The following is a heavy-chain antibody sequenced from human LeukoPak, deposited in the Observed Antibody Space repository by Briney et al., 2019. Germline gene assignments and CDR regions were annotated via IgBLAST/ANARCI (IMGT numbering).Heavy chain of an antibody. Sequence: GESLKISCVGSGYSFTTYWIGWVRQMPGKGLEYMGIIYPGDSDTRHSPSFLGQVTISADKSISTSYLQWSSLQASDTATCYCAPGYGSGRGAFDIWGQGPWSPSLQ. V-gene: IGHV5-51*01. CDR1: GYSFTTYW. J-gene: IGHJ3*02. CDR3: APGYGSGRGAFDI. D-gene: IGHD6-19*01. CDR2: IYPGDSDT.